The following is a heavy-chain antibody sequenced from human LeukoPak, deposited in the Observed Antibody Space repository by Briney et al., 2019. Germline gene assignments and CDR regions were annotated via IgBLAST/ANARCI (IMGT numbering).Heavy chain of an antibody. Sequence: GGSLRLSCAASGFTFSSYSMNWVRQAPGKGLEWVSYISSSSSTIYYADSVKGRFTISRVNAKNSLYLQMNGLRAEDTAIYYCARGPKTSFDYWGQGTLVTVSS. V-gene: IGHV3-48*01. CDR1: GFTFSSYS. CDR3: ARGPKTSFDY. CDR2: ISSSSSTI. J-gene: IGHJ4*02.